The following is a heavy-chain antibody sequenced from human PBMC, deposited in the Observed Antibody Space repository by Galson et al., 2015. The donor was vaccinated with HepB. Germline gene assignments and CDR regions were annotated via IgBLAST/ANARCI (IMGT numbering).Heavy chain of an antibody. CDR2: INHSGST. CDR3: ARGEGSIAASPFDY. Sequence: ETLSLTCAVYGGSFSGYYWSWIRQPPGKGLEGIGEINHSGSTNYNPSLKSRVTISVDTSKNQFSLKLSSVTAADTAVYYCARGEGSIAASPFDYWGQGTLVTVSS. CDR1: GGSFSGYY. J-gene: IGHJ4*02. V-gene: IGHV4-34*01. D-gene: IGHD6-6*01.